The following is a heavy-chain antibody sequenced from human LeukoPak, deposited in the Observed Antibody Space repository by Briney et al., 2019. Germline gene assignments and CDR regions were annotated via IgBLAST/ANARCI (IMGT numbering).Heavy chain of an antibody. CDR2: INPNSGGT. CDR3: ARAVIVVVPAANYMDV. D-gene: IGHD2-2*01. Sequence: ASVKVSCKASGYTFTGYYMHWVRQAPGQGPEWMGWINPNSGGTNYAQKFQGRVTMTRDTSISTAYMELSRLRSDDTAVYYCARAVIVVVPAANYMDVWGKGTTVTVSS. CDR1: GYTFTGYY. V-gene: IGHV1-2*02. J-gene: IGHJ6*03.